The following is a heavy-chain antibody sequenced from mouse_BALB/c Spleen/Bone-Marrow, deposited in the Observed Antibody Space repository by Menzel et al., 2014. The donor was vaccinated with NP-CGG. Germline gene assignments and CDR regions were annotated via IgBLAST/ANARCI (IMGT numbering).Heavy chain of an antibody. Sequence: QVQLQQSGAELGMPGASVKMSCKASGYTFTDNWMYWVKQRPGQGLEWIGAIDTSDSYTNFNQKFMGKASLTVDASSSTVYMQVNSLTSDDSALYFCARGGYDFSLDYWGQGPSHPLSS. V-gene: IGHV1-69*01. J-gene: IGHJ4*01. D-gene: IGHD2-4*01. CDR3: ARGGYDFSLDY. CDR1: GYTFTDNW. CDR2: IDTSDSYT.